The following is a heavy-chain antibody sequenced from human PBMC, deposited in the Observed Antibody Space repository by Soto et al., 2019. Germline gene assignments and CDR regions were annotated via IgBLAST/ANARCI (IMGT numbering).Heavy chain of an antibody. V-gene: IGHV3-33*01. CDR2: IWYDGSNK. CDR1: GFTFSSYG. Sequence: QVQLVESGGGVVQPGRSLRLSCAASGFTFSSYGMHWVRQAPGKGLEWVAVIWYDGSNKYYADSVKGRFTISRDNSKNTLYLQMHSLRAEDTAVYYCARAPGSGSYYGAFDIWGQGTMVTVSS. J-gene: IGHJ3*02. CDR3: ARAPGSGSYYGAFDI. D-gene: IGHD3-10*01.